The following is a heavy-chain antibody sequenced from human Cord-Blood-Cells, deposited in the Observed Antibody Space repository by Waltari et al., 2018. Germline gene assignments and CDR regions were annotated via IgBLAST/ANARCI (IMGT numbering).Heavy chain of an antibody. Sequence: QVQLVESGGGVVQPGRSLRLSCAASGFTFSSYGMHWVRQAPGKGLEWVAVIWYDGSNKYYADSVEGRFTISRDNSKNTLYLQMNSRRAEDTAVYYCARDGNNWNYDYWGQGTLVTVSS. V-gene: IGHV3-33*01. CDR3: ARDGNNWNYDY. CDR1: GFTFSSYG. CDR2: IWYDGSNK. D-gene: IGHD1-7*01. J-gene: IGHJ4*02.